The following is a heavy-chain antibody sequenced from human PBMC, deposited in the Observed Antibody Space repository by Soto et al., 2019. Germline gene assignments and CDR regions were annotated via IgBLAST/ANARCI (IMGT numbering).Heavy chain of an antibody. CDR1: GYSFTSYW. CDR3: ARVGGPVPQGRLGSSGWGAFDI. Sequence: GESLKISCKGSGYSFTSYWIVWVRQMPGKGLEWMGIIYPGDSDTRYSPSFQGQVTISADKSISPAYLKWSSLKASDTAVYYCARVGGPVPQGRLGSSGWGAFDIWVQGTMVTVSS. J-gene: IGHJ3*02. CDR2: IYPGDSDT. D-gene: IGHD3-22*01. V-gene: IGHV5-51*01.